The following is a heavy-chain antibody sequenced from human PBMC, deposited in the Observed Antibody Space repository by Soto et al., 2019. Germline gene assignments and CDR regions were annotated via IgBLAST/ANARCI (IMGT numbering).Heavy chain of an antibody. V-gene: IGHV1-3*01. J-gene: IGHJ4*02. CDR1: GYTFTSYA. CDR3: ARQGDSSGYYYGPDY. Sequence: ASLKVSCKASGYTFTSYAMHWVRQAPGQRLEWMGWINAGNGNTKYSQKFQGRVTITRDTSASTAYMELSSLRSEDTAVYYCARQGDSSGYYYGPDYWGQGPLVTVSS. D-gene: IGHD3-22*01. CDR2: INAGNGNT.